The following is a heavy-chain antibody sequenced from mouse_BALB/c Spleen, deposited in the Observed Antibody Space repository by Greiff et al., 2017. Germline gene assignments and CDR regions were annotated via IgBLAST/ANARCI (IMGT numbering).Heavy chain of an antibody. CDR2: INPYNDGT. CDR1: GYTFTSYV. Sequence: EVQLQESGPELVEPGASVKMSCKASGYTFTSYVMHWVKQKPGQGLEWIGYINPYNDGTKYNEKFKGKATLTSDKSSSTAYMELSSLTSEDSAVYYCARWGYGYDGNWFAYWGQGTLVTVSA. CDR3: ARWGYGYDGNWFAY. D-gene: IGHD2-2*01. V-gene: IGHV1-14*01. J-gene: IGHJ3*01.